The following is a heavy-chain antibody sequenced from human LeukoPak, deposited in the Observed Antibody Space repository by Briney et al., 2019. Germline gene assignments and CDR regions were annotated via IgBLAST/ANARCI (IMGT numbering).Heavy chain of an antibody. CDR1: GGSISSGGYY. CDR3: AASIAAGGGYFDY. Sequence: PSQTLSLTCTVSGGSISSGGYYWSWIRQLPGKGLEWIGYIYHSGSTYYNPSLKSRVTISVDRSKNQFSLKLSSVTAADTAVYYCAASIAAGGGYFDYWGQGTLVTVSS. CDR2: IYHSGST. V-gene: IGHV4-30-2*01. J-gene: IGHJ4*02. D-gene: IGHD6-6*01.